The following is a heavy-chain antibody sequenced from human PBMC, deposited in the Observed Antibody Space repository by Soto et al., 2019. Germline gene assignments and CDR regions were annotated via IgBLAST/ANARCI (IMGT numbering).Heavy chain of an antibody. D-gene: IGHD2-2*01. Sequence: PGGSLRLSCEVSGFSFSTYWMTWARQAPGRGLGWVANMSPGGIATHYMDSVKGRFTISGDNAKNSVYLQMNSLRGDDTAVYYCARSPIVVVPAAMFKRSYYYYMDVWGKGTTVTVSS. V-gene: IGHV3-7*01. CDR1: GFSFSTYW. CDR2: MSPGGIAT. CDR3: ARSPIVVVPAAMFKRSYYYYMDV. J-gene: IGHJ6*03.